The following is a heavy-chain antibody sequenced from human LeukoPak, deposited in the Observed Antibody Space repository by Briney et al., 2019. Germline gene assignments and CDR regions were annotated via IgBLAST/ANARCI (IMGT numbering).Heavy chain of an antibody. CDR1: GFTFSCYE. V-gene: IGHV3-48*03. CDR3: AELGITMIGGV. Sequence: GGPLRLSCAASGFTFSCYEMMWVRQAPGKGLEWGSYISSSGSTIYYADSVKGRFTISRDNAKNSLYLQMNSLRAEDTAVYYCAELGITMIGGVWGKGTTVTISS. CDR2: ISSSGSTI. J-gene: IGHJ6*04. D-gene: IGHD3-10*02.